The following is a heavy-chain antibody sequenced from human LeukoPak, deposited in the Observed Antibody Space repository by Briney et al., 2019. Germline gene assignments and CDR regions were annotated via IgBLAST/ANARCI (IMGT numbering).Heavy chain of an antibody. CDR2: IYYRGST. V-gene: IGHV4-39*01. CDR1: GGSISSTNYY. J-gene: IGHJ6*03. CDR3: ARHGFCSGGSCYSWGYYYYMDV. D-gene: IGHD2-15*01. Sequence: SETLSLTCTVSGGSISSTNYYWGWIRQPPGKGLEWIGSIYYRGSTYYNPSLQSRVTISVDTSKNQFSLKLYSVTAADTAVYYCARHGFCSGGSCYSWGYYYYMDVWGKGTTVTISS.